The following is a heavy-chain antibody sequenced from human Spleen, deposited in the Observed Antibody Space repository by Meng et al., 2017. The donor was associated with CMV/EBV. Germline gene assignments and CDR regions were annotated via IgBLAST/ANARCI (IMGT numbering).Heavy chain of an antibody. J-gene: IGHJ4*02. CDR3: AKTLNGYGGEDS. CDR2: ISGSDGTT. D-gene: IGHD5-18*01. V-gene: IGHV3-23*01. Sequence: GESLKISCAASGFTFSAYVMSWVRQAPGKGLEWISTISGSDGTTDYADSVKGRFIISRDNSKNMVYLQMKSLRADDTARYYCAKTLNGYGGEDSWGQGTLVTVSS. CDR1: GFTFSAYV.